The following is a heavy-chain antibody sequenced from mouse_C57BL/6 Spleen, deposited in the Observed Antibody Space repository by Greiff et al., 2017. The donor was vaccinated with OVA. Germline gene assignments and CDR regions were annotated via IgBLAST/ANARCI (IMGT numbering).Heavy chain of an antibody. CDR3: ARYDYDGYAMDY. J-gene: IGHJ4*01. CDR2: ISYDGSN. D-gene: IGHD2-4*01. CDR1: GYSITSGYY. V-gene: IGHV3-6*01. Sequence: EVQVVESGPGLVKPSQSLSLTCSVTGYSITSGYYWNWIRQFPGNKLEWMGYISYDGSNNYNPSLKNRISITRDTSKNQFFLKLNSVTTEDTATYYCARYDYDGYAMDYWGQGTSVTVSS.